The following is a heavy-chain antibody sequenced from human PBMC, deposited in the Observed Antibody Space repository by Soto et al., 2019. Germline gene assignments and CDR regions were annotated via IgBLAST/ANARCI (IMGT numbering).Heavy chain of an antibody. V-gene: IGHV3-7*01. D-gene: IGHD5-12*01. Sequence: GALRLSCAAPVFTSSTFCMNWVRLAPGKGLEWVATVNPDGGEKGYVDSVKGRFTISRDNAKNSLYLQMNSLRAEDTAMYYCARDRGYSSFDCWGLGTLVTVSS. CDR3: ARDRGYSSFDC. CDR1: VFTSSTFC. CDR2: VNPDGGEK. J-gene: IGHJ4*02.